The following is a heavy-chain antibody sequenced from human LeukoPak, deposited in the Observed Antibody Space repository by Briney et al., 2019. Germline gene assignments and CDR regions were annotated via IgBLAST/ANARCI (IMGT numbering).Heavy chain of an antibody. CDR3: TPHRDGNYPFDY. CDR2: ISSTSSTI. Sequence: GSLRLSCAASGFTFSSYSMNWVRQAPGKGLEWVSYISSTSSTIYYADSVKGRFTISRDSAKNSLYLQMSSLRDDDTAVYYCTPHRDGNYPFDYWGQGTLVTVST. V-gene: IGHV3-48*02. J-gene: IGHJ4*02. CDR1: GFTFSSYS. D-gene: IGHD1-7*01.